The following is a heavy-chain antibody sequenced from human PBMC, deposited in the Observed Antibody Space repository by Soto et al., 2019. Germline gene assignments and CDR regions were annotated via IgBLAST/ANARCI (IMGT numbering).Heavy chain of an antibody. J-gene: IGHJ4*02. CDR2: SSGSGGST. V-gene: IGHV3-23*01. Sequence: EVQLLESGGGLVQPGVSLRLSCAASGFTLSSYAMSWCRQAPGKGLEWVSASSGSGGSTYYADSVKGRFTISRDKSKNTLYLQMNSLRAEDTAVYYCARAGEGGLGLDYWGQGTLVTVSS. CDR3: ARAGEGGLGLDY. CDR1: GFTLSSYA. D-gene: IGHD3-16*01.